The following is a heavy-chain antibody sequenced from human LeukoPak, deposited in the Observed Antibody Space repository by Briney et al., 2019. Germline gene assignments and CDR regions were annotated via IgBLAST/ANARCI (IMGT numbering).Heavy chain of an antibody. V-gene: IGHV1-69*04. CDR1: GGTFSSHA. CDR3: AIRDIVVVPAAPGYYYGMDV. J-gene: IGHJ6*02. CDR2: IIPIFGIA. Sequence: ASVKVSCKASGGTFSSHAISWVRQAPGQGLEWMGRIIPIFGIANYAQKFQGRVTITADKSTSTAYMELSSLRSEDTAVYYCAIRDIVVVPAAPGYYYGMDVWGQGTTVTVSS. D-gene: IGHD2-2*01.